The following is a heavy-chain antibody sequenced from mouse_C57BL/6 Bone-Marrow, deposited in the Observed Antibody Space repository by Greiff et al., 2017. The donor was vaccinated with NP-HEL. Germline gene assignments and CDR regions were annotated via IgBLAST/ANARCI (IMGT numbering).Heavy chain of an antibody. CDR3: ARGGGDSFDY. CDR2: INPNNGGT. V-gene: IGHV1-26*01. J-gene: IGHJ2*01. Sequence: EVKLQQSGPELVKPGASVKISCKASGYTFTDYYMNWVKQSHGKSLEWIGDINPNNGGTSYNQKFKGKATLTVDKSSSTAYMELRSLTSEDSAVYYCARGGGDSFDYWGQGTTLTVSS. CDR1: GYTFTDYY.